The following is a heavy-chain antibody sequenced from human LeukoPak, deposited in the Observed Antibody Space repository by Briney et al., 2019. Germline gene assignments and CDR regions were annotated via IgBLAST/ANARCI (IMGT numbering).Heavy chain of an antibody. Sequence: KPSETLSLTCTVSGGSISRSSYHWGWVRQPPGKGLEWIGSIYYTGTAYYKPSLKSRATISVGTSKNQLSLKLNSVTAADTAVYYCVIVDIGGWGQGMLVTVSS. CDR2: IYYTGTA. J-gene: IGHJ4*02. CDR3: VIVDIGG. D-gene: IGHD1-26*01. V-gene: IGHV4-39*01. CDR1: GGSISRSSYH.